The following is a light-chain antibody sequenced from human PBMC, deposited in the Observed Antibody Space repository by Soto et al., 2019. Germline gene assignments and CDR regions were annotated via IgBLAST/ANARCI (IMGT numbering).Light chain of an antibody. CDR3: QHYNNCPLT. V-gene: IGKV3-15*01. Sequence: EIVVTQSQATLSLSPGQRATLSCRTSQNINNKLVWYQQKPGQAPRLLIYGASTRATGIPARFSGSGSGTEFTLTISSLQSEDVAVYSCQHYNNCPLTFGGGTKVEIK. J-gene: IGKJ4*01. CDR1: QNINNK. CDR2: GAS.